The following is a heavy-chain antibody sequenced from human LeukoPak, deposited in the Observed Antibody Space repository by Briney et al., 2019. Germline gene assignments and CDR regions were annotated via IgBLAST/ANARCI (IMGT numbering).Heavy chain of an antibody. CDR1: GGSINRGGNY. V-gene: IGHV4-31*03. D-gene: IGHD6-25*01. CDR2: IAYSGDT. Sequence: SETLSHTCSVSGGSINRGGNYWSWIRQHPGKGLEWIGYIAYSGDTYYNPSLRSRITISADTSQTQFSLKLRYATAADTAVYYCAKQRLPGTVDYWGQGTPVTVSS. CDR3: AKQRLPGTVDY. J-gene: IGHJ4*02.